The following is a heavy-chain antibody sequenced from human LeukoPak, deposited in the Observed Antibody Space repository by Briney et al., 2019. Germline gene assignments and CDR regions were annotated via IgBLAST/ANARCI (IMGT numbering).Heavy chain of an antibody. Sequence: PGGSLRLSCATSGFTFSNYGVYWVRQAPGKGLEWVAFIQYDERSKDYADSVKGRFTISRDNAKNSLYLQMDSLGPDDTAVYYCARDPYSGNYGNDYYYYMDVWGKGTTVTISS. CDR3: ARDPYSGNYGNDYYYYMDV. J-gene: IGHJ6*03. CDR2: IQYDERSK. D-gene: IGHD1-26*01. V-gene: IGHV3-30*02. CDR1: GFTFSNYG.